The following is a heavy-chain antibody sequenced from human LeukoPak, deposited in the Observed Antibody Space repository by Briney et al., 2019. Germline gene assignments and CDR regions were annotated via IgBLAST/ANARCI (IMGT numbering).Heavy chain of an antibody. CDR2: IYTSGST. CDR3: ARVGVLIYDSSGYYDYFDY. V-gene: IGHV4-4*07. CDR1: GGSISSYY. J-gene: IGHJ4*02. Sequence: KPSETLSLTCTVSGGSISSYYWSWIRQPAGKGLEWIGRIYTSGSTNYNPSLKSRVTMSVDTSKNQFSLKLSSVTAADTAVYYCARVGVLIYDSSGYYDYFDYWGQGTLVTVS. D-gene: IGHD3-22*01.